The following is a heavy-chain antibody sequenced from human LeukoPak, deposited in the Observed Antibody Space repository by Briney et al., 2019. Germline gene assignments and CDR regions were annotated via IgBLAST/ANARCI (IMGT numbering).Heavy chain of an antibody. Sequence: GGSLRLSCAASGFTFSSYARPWFRQAPGKGREGVSSITGPGVSTYYADSVKGRFTISRDNAKNSLYLQMNSLRAEDTAVYYCARAGTKYTSSWLNYYYMDVWGKGTTVTVSS. CDR2: ITGPGVST. CDR3: ARAGTKYTSSWLNYYYMDV. CDR1: GFTFSSYA. V-gene: IGHV3-23*01. D-gene: IGHD6-13*01. J-gene: IGHJ6*03.